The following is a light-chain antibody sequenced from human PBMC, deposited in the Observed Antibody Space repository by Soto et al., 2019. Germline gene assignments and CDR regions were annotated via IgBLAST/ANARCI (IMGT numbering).Light chain of an antibody. Sequence: QSALTQPHSASGTPGQRVTISCSGSSSNIGTSSVHWFQQHPGTAPKLLISTTNQRPSGVPERFSGSKSGTSASLAISGLQSEEEADYYCAGWEDSLNCHVFGTGTKVTVL. CDR1: SSNIGTSS. CDR2: TTN. J-gene: IGLJ1*01. V-gene: IGLV1-44*01. CDR3: AGWEDSLNCHV.